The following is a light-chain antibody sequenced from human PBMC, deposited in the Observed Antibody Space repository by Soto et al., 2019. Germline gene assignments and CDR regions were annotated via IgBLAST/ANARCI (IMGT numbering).Light chain of an antibody. J-gene: IGKJ2*01. CDR2: DAS. V-gene: IGKV3-20*01. CDR1: QTVVGGH. Sequence: TVLTQSPGTLSLSPGERATLSCRASQTVVGGHLAWYQQKPGQAPRLLIYDASTRATGIPDRFSGSVSGRDFTLTISRLEPEDFEVYYCQQYANWYTFGQGTKLEIK. CDR3: QQYANWYT.